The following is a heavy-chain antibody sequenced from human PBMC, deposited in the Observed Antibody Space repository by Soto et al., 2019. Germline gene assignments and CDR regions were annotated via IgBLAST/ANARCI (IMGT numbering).Heavy chain of an antibody. Sequence: QVQLQESGPGLVKPSQTLSLTCTVSGVSISSGGYYWTWVRQHPGKGLEWIVYIHYSGSTYYNPSLKSRVTISVDTSKNQFSLKLSSVTAADTAVYYCAREVPTPYYFDCWGQGTLVTVSS. V-gene: IGHV4-31*03. CDR1: GVSISSGGYY. J-gene: IGHJ4*02. CDR2: IHYSGST. CDR3: AREVPTPYYFDC.